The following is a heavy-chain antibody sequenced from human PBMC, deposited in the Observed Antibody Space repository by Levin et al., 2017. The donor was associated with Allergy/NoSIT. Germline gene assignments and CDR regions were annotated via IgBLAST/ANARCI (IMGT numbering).Heavy chain of an antibody. J-gene: IGHJ4*02. CDR1: GFTFSNAW. CDR2: IKSKSDGGTT. V-gene: IGHV3-15*01. CDR3: TTTIRWSPVDLDY. D-gene: IGHD4-23*01. Sequence: GGSLRLSCAASGFTFSNAWMSWVRQAPGKGLEWVGRIKSKSDGGTTEDAAPVRGRLTISRDDSKNTLYLQMNSLKADDTGVYHCTTTIRWSPVDLDYWGQGTLVTVSS.